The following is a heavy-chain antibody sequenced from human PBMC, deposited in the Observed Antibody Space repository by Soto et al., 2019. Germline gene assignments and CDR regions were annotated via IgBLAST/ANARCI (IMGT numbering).Heavy chain of an antibody. J-gene: IGHJ4*02. D-gene: IGHD3-10*01. V-gene: IGHV3-23*01. CDR3: AKDLVHGNYFDY. CDR2: ISRSGGST. CDR1: GFTFNSYA. Sequence: GGSLRLSCAASGFTFNSYAMSWVRQAPGKGLEWVSTISRSGGSTYYADSVKGRFTISRDNSKNTLYLQMNSLRADDTAVYYCAKDLVHGNYFDYWGQGTQVTVSS.